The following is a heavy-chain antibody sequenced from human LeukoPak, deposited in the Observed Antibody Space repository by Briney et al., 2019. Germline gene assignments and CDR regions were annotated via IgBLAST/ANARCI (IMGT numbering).Heavy chain of an antibody. J-gene: IGHJ3*02. CDR3: ARANQQLDAFDI. CDR1: GGSFSGYY. Sequence: SETLSLTSAAYGGSFSGYYWSWIRQPPGKGLEWIGEINHSGSTNYNPSLKSRVTISVDTSKNQFSLKLSSVTAADTAVYYCARANQQLDAFDIWGQGTMVTVSS. V-gene: IGHV4-34*01. CDR2: INHSGST. D-gene: IGHD6-13*01.